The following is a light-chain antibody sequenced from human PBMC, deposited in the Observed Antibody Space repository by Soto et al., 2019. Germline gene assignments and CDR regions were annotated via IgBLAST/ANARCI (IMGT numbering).Light chain of an antibody. CDR2: GAS. CDR3: QQYNNWTPIT. Sequence: EIEIPTSLATLSVSPGERATMSCRASRSVSSNLAWYQQKPGQAPRLLIYGASNRATGIPARFSGSGSGKEFTLTISSLQSEDFAVYYCQQYNNWTPITFGQGTRLEIK. V-gene: IGKV3-15*01. CDR1: RSVSSN. J-gene: IGKJ5*01.